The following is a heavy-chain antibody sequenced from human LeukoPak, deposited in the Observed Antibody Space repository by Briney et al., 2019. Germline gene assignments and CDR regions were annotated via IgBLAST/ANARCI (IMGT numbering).Heavy chain of an antibody. CDR3: ARGPKETIHPNLFDP. CDR2: MNPNSGNT. CDR1: GYTFTSYD. J-gene: IGHJ5*02. V-gene: IGHV1-8*01. Sequence: ASVKVSCKASGYTFTSYDINWVRQATGQGLEWMGWMNPNSGNTGYAQKFQGRVTMTRNTSISTAYMELSSLRSEDAAVYYGARGPKETIHPNLFDPWGQGTLVTVSS. D-gene: IGHD4/OR15-4a*01.